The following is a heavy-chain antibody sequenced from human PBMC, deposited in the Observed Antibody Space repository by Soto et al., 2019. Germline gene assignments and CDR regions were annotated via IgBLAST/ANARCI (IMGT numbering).Heavy chain of an antibody. CDR3: AKDYSNYAYFDY. CDR1: GFTFSSYA. V-gene: IGHV3-23*01. D-gene: IGHD4-4*01. J-gene: IGHJ4*02. CDR2: ISGSGGST. Sequence: GGSLRLSCAASGFTFSSYALSWVRPAPGKGLEWVSAISGSGGSTYYADSVKGRFTISRDNSKNTLYLQMNSLRAEDTAVYYCAKDYSNYAYFDYWGQGTLVTVSS.